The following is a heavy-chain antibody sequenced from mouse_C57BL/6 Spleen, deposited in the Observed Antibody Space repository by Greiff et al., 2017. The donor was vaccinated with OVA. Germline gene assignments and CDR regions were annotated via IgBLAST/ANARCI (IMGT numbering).Heavy chain of an antibody. J-gene: IGHJ4*01. CDR3: ARREDYAMDY. CDR2: ISSGGSYT. Sequence: EVQLVESGGDLVKPGGSLKLSCAASGFTFSSYGMSWVRQTPDKRLEWVATISSGGSYTYYPDSVKGRFTISRDNAKNTLYLQMSSLKSEDTAMYYCARREDYAMDYWGQGTSVTVSS. CDR1: GFTFSSYG. V-gene: IGHV5-6*01.